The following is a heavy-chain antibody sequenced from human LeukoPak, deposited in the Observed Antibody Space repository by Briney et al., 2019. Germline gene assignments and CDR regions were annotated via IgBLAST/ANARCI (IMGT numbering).Heavy chain of an antibody. J-gene: IGHJ4*02. Sequence: PGGSLRLSCAVSGFAIDDDYAMHWVRQAPGKGLEWVSGISWNSGSIGYADSVKGRFTISRDNAKNSLYLQMNSLRAEDMALYYCAKDMGADPGIAVAGFDYWGQGTLVTVSS. D-gene: IGHD6-19*01. CDR2: ISWNSGSI. CDR3: AKDMGADPGIAVAGFDY. V-gene: IGHV3-9*03. CDR1: GFAIDDDYA.